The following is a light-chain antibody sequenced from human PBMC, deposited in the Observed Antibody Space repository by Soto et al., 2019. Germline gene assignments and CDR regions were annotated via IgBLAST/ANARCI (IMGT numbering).Light chain of an antibody. CDR2: DAS. CDR1: QDISNY. V-gene: IGKV1-33*01. CDR3: QQYDNLPLG. Sequence: DIQMTQSPSSLSASVGDRVTITCQASQDISNYLNWYQQKPGKAPKLLIYDASNLETGVPSRFSGSGSGTDFTFTISSLQPEDIATYYCQQYDNLPLGFGQATKVEIK. J-gene: IGKJ1*01.